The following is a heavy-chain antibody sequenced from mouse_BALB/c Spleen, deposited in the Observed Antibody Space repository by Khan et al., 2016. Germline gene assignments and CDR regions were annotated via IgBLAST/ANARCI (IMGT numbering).Heavy chain of an antibody. CDR1: GFNIKDTY. Sequence: VQLKESGAELVKPGASVKLSCTASGFNIKDTYMHWMIQRPEQGLEWIGRIDPANDNTKYDPKFQGKATITADTSSNTAYLQLSSLTSTDTAVYDCARAYSDSWFAYWGQGTLVTVSA. J-gene: IGHJ3*01. CDR3: ARAYSDSWFAY. CDR2: IDPANDNT. D-gene: IGHD2-4*01. V-gene: IGHV14-3*02.